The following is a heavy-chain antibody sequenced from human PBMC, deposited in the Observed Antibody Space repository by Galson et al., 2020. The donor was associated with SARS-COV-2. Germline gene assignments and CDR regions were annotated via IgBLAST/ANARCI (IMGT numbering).Heavy chain of an antibody. CDR1: GFSFNTNS. J-gene: IGHJ3*02. Sequence: GGSLRLSCAASGFSFNTNSVNWVRQAPGKGLEWFSYISTRSNYIYYADSVKGRFTISRDNAKNSLLLQMNSLRVEDTAVYYCASGGYTTGWGAFDISGQGTKVTVSS. CDR3: ASGGYTTGWGAFDI. D-gene: IGHD6-19*01. CDR2: ISTRSNYI. V-gene: IGHV3-21*01.